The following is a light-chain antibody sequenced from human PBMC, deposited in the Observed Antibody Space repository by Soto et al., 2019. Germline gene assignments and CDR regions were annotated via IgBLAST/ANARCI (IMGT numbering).Light chain of an antibody. J-gene: IGKJ2*01. CDR1: QTIDNW. CDR2: KVS. CDR3: QQDKAYPST. V-gene: IGKV1-5*03. Sequence: DIQMTQSPSTLSASVGDRVTISCRASQTIDNWLAWYQQIPGKAPNLLIYKVSSLDSGVPSRFRGSGSGTEFTLTITSLQTEDCATYYCQQDKAYPSTLAQGTKLEI.